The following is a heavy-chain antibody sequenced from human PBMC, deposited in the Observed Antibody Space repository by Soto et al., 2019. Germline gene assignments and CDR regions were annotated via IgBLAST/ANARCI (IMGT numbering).Heavy chain of an antibody. CDR3: VREAYIGYGHAIDH. D-gene: IGHD5-12*01. J-gene: IGHJ4*02. CDR2: NYHSGTT. Sequence: XETLTLTCAVAGVTISTYYWSWIRQPPGKELEWIGYNYHSGTTNYNPSLKSRVTISVDTSKNQFSLRLTSVTAADTAIYYCVREAYIGYGHAIDHWGQGTLVTVS. V-gene: IGHV4-59*01. CDR1: GVTISTYY.